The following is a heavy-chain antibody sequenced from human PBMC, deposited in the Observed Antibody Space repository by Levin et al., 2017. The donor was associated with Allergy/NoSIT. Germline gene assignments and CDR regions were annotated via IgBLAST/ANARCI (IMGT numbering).Heavy chain of an antibody. CDR1: GFDFGDYA. V-gene: IGHV3-49*04. CDR2: IRSEAFGGAT. CDR3: ARGGPQQLVTYFFGVDV. Sequence: GESLKISCATSGFDFGDYALMWVRQAPGKGLEWVAFIRSEAFGGATEYAASVEGRFTFSREDSKSIAHLQMDSLKPEDSAIYYCARGGPQQLVTYFFGVDVWGQGTTVTVSS. J-gene: IGHJ6*02. D-gene: IGHD6-13*01.